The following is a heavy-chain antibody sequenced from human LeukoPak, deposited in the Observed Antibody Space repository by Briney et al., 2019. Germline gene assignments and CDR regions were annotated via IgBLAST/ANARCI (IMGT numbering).Heavy chain of an antibody. CDR1: GYTFTSYG. Sequence: ASVGVSCKASGYTFTSYGISWVRQAPGQGLEWMGWISAYNGNTNYAQKLQGRVTMTTDTSTSTAYMELRSLRSDDTAVYYCARDRNIAAAGTRSLDYWGQGTLVTVSS. CDR3: ARDRNIAAAGTRSLDY. D-gene: IGHD6-13*01. J-gene: IGHJ4*02. CDR2: ISAYNGNT. V-gene: IGHV1-18*04.